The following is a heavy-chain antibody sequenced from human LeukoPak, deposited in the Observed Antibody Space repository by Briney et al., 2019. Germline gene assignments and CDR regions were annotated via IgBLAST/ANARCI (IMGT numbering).Heavy chain of an antibody. CDR1: GGSISSGDYY. J-gene: IGHJ5*02. CDR2: MYYSGST. V-gene: IGHV4-30-4*01. Sequence: SQTLSLTCTVSGGSISSGDYYWSWIRQPPGKGLERIAYMYYSGSTYYNPSLKSRVTMSADTSKNQLSLKLSSVTAADTAVYYCARPYYYDSRIDPWGQGILVTVSS. CDR3: ARPYYYDSRIDP. D-gene: IGHD3-22*01.